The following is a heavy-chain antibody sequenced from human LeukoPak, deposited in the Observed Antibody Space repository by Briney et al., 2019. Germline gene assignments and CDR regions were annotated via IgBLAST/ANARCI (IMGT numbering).Heavy chain of an antibody. D-gene: IGHD3-22*01. J-gene: IGHJ4*02. CDR3: AKGAYYDSSGYYYFDY. CDR2: ISGSGSSM. Sequence: WGSLRLSCATSGFTFSSYAMTWVRQAPGKGLEWVSGISGSGSSMYYPDSVKGRFTISRGNSKNTLYLQMSSLRADDTAVYYCAKGAYYDSSGYYYFDYWGQGTLVTVSS. V-gene: IGHV3-23*01. CDR1: GFTFSSYA.